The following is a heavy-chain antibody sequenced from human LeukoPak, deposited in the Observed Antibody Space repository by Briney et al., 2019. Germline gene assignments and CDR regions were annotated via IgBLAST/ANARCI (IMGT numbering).Heavy chain of an antibody. CDR2: IRYDGSQK. CDR3: ARDLLSLPHKYFDS. J-gene: IGHJ4*02. CDR1: GYSFSNYG. Sequence: GGSLRLSCAASGYSFSNYGMHWVRQAPGKGLEWVAYIRYDGSQKYYGDSVKGRFTISRDNSKNTVYLQMNSLRDEDTAVYYCARDLLSLPHKYFDSWGQGTLVTVSS. V-gene: IGHV3-30*02. D-gene: IGHD3-16*01.